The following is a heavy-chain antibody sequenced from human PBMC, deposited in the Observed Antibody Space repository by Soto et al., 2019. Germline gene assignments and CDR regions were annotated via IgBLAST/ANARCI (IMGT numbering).Heavy chain of an antibody. J-gene: IGHJ6*02. V-gene: IGHV1-18*01. CDR3: ARGTKRYSSGWYPRYYYYGMDV. Sequence: ASVKVCCKASGYTFTSYGIRWVRQAPGQGLEWMGWISAYNGNTNYAQKLQGRVTVTTDTSTSTAYMELRSLRSDDTAVYYCARGTKRYSSGWYPRYYYYGMDVWGQGTTVTVSS. D-gene: IGHD6-19*01. CDR1: GYTFTSYG. CDR2: ISAYNGNT.